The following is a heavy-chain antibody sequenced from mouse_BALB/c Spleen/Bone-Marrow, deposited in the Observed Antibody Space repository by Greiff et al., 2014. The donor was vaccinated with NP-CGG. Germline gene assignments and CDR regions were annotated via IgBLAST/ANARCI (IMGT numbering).Heavy chain of an antibody. CDR3: ARSSGGSDGFAY. D-gene: IGHD3-1*01. Sequence: EVQLQQSGAELVKPGASVKLSCTASGFNIKDTYMHWVKQRPEQGLEWIGRIDPANGNTKYDPKFQGKATITADTSSNTAYLQLSSLTLEDTAVDYCARSSGGSDGFAYWGQGTLVTVSA. J-gene: IGHJ3*01. CDR2: IDPANGNT. V-gene: IGHV14-3*02. CDR1: GFNIKDTY.